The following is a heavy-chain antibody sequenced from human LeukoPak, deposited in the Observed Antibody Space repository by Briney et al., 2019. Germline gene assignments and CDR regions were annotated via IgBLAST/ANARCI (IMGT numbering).Heavy chain of an antibody. V-gene: IGHV4-30-4*01. CDR2: IYYSGST. CDR1: GGSISSGDYY. Sequence: SETLSLTCTVSGGSISSGDYYWSWIRQPPGKGLEWIGYIYYSGSTYYNPSLKSRVTISVDTSKNQFSLKLSSVTAADTAVYYCARDHFRYYDSSGYYQYYYYYGMDVWGQGTTVTVSS. CDR3: ARDHFRYYDSSGYYQYYYYYGMDV. J-gene: IGHJ6*02. D-gene: IGHD3-22*01.